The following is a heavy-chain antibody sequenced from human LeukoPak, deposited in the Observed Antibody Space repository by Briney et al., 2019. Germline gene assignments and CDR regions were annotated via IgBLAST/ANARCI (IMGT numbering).Heavy chain of an antibody. CDR1: GGSISSSSYY. J-gene: IGHJ5*02. CDR2: IYYSGST. CDR3: ARARPPFGSDP. Sequence: SESLSLTCTVSGGSISSSSYYWGWIRQPPGKGLEWIGYIYYSGSTYYNPSLKSRVTISVDTSKNQFSLELSSVTAADTAVYYCARARPPFGSDPWGQGTLVTVSS. V-gene: IGHV4-31*03.